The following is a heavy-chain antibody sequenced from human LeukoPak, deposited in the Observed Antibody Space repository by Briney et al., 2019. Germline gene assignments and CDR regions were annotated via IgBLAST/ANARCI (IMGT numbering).Heavy chain of an antibody. Sequence: PGGSLRLSCAASGITFDDYAMHWVRQAPGKGLEWVSLISGDGGSTYYADSVKGRFTISRDNSKNSLYLQMNSLRTEDTALYYCAKDLLNYYDSSGYPGYWGQGPLVTVSS. D-gene: IGHD3-22*01. J-gene: IGHJ4*02. V-gene: IGHV3-43*02. CDR3: AKDLLNYYDSSGYPGY. CDR2: ISGDGGST. CDR1: GITFDDYA.